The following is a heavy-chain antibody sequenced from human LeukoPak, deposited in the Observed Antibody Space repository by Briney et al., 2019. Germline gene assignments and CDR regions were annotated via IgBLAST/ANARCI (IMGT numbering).Heavy chain of an antibody. V-gene: IGHV3-7*03. D-gene: IGHD1-1*01. CDR2: IKDGGRED. CDR3: ARDNGGYFDT. Sequence: GGSLRLSCAASGFTFSSYAMSWVRQAPGKGLEWVANIKDGGREDIYVKSVKGRFAISRDDAKSTLYLQMDSLRGDDTALYYCARDNGGYFDTWGRGTPVTVSS. CDR1: GFTFSSYA. J-gene: IGHJ5*02.